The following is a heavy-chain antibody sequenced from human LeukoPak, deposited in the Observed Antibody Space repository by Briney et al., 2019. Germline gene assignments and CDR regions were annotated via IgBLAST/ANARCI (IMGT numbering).Heavy chain of an antibody. D-gene: IGHD3-9*01. V-gene: IGHV3-33*01. CDR2: IWYDGSNK. Sequence: GGSLRLSCAASGFIFSSYGMHWVRQASGKGLEWVAVIWYDGSNKYEADSVKGRFTISRDNSKNTLYLQMNSLRAEDTAVYYCARGSAVGTSTGFWFDPWGQGTLVTVSS. J-gene: IGHJ5*02. CDR3: ARGSAVGTSTGFWFDP. CDR1: GFIFSSYG.